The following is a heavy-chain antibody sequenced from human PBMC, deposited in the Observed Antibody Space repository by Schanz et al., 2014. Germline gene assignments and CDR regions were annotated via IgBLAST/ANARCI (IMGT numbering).Heavy chain of an antibody. CDR1: EYSFTSYS. CDR2: INTGSGDT. D-gene: IGHD5-12*01. V-gene: IGHV1-3*04. CDR3: ARGIGGYGANNCFEY. J-gene: IGHJ4*02. Sequence: QVHLVQSGAEVKRPGASVKVSCKASEYSFTSYSMHWVRQAPGQRLEWMGWINTGSGDTKYSQNFQGRVTITRDTSASTAYMELSSLRSEDTAVYSCARGIGGYGANNCFEYWGQGTLVTVSS.